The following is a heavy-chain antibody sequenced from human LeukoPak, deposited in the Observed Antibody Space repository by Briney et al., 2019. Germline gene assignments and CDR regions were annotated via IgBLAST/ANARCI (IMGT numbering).Heavy chain of an antibody. J-gene: IGHJ6*03. CDR2: IKQDGSET. CDR1: GFTFTNNF. CDR3: ARDHILTGFNYYYYMDV. Sequence: GGSLRLSCAASGFTFTNNFMSWVRQVPGKGLEWVANIKQDGSETTYADSVRGRFTIFRDNAKNSLYLQMNSLRAEDTAVYYCARDHILTGFNYYYYMDVWGKGTTVTVSS. V-gene: IGHV3-7*01. D-gene: IGHD3-9*01.